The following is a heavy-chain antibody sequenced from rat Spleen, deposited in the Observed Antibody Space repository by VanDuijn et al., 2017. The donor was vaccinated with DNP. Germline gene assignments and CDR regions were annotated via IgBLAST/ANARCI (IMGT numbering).Heavy chain of an antibody. Sequence: QVQLKESGPGLLQPSQTLSLTCSVSGFSLTSYTVIWVRQPPGKGLEWIAAISTGGDTYYNSALKSRLSIRRDTSEDQVFLEMNSLQPEDTAMYFCARGGGGIWFAYWGQGTLVTVSS. V-gene: IGHV2-6*01. CDR1: GFSLTSYT. J-gene: IGHJ3*01. CDR2: ISTGGDT. D-gene: IGHD4-3*01. CDR3: ARGGGGIWFAY.